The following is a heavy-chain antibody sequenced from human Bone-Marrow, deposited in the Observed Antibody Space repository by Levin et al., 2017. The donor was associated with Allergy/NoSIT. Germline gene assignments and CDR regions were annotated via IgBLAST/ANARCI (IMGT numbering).Heavy chain of an antibody. CDR2: IYHSGST. Sequence: SQTLSLTCAVSGYSISRGYNWAWIRRPPGKGLEWITSIYHSGSTYYNPSLKSRVTISVDTSKNHFSLKLTSVTAADTAVYYCARAGMITFGGSQFDNWGQGTRVTVSS. CDR1: GYSISRGYN. D-gene: IGHD3-16*01. CDR3: ARAGMITFGGSQFDN. V-gene: IGHV4-38-2*01. J-gene: IGHJ4*02.